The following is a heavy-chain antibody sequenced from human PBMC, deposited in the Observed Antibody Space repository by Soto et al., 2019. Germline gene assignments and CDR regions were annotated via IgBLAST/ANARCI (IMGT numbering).Heavy chain of an antibody. CDR1: GFTVSSNY. CDR2: IYSGGNT. J-gene: IGHJ3*02. V-gene: IGHV3-66*01. Sequence: EVQLVESGGGLVQPGGSLRLSCAVSGFTVSSNYMNWVRQAPGKGLEWVSFIYSGGNTYYADSVKGRFTISRDNSKNLLYLQMNSLRVEDTAVYYCAREVRVRGFAFDIWGQGTMVTVSS. CDR3: AREVRVRGFAFDI. D-gene: IGHD3-3*01.